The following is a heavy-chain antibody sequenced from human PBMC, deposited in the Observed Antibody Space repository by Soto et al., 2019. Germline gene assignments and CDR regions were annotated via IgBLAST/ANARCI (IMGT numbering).Heavy chain of an antibody. CDR1: GYRFINYW. CDR2: MYPGDSDT. CDR3: ARGVVVAGTTNGFDI. J-gene: IGHJ3*02. D-gene: IGHD6-19*01. V-gene: IGHV5-51*01. Sequence: PGESLKISCKGSGYRFINYWIGWVRQKPGKGLEWMGIMYPGDSDTIYSPPFQGQVTISVDKSTNTAYLQWSSLKVSDTAMYYCARGVVVAGTTNGFDIWGQGTMVTVSS.